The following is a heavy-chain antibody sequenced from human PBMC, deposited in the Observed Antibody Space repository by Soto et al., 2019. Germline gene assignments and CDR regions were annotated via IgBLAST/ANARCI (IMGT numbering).Heavy chain of an antibody. J-gene: IGHJ5*02. CDR2: ISGSGGST. CDR3: VYCSSTSCSRGAWFDP. V-gene: IGHV3-23*01. D-gene: IGHD2-2*01. Sequence: GGSLRLSCAASGFTFSSYAMSWVRQAPGKGLEWVSAISGSGGSTYYADSVKGRFTISRDNSKNTLYLQMNSLRAEDTAVYYCVYCSSTSCSRGAWFDPWGQGTLVTVSS. CDR1: GFTFSSYA.